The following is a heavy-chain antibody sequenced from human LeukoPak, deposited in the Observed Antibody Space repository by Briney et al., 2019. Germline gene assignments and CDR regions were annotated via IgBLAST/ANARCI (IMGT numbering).Heavy chain of an antibody. CDR1: GYTFTTYY. V-gene: IGHV1-2*02. Sequence: ASVKVSCKASGYTFTTYYIHWVRQAPGQGLEWMGWINTKSGDTKYAQKFQGRVTMTRDPSISTAYMALTRLRSDDTAVYYCARDAWLVGTTNLYYFDYWGQGTLVTVSS. CDR2: INTKSGDT. D-gene: IGHD1-26*01. CDR3: ARDAWLVGTTNLYYFDY. J-gene: IGHJ4*02.